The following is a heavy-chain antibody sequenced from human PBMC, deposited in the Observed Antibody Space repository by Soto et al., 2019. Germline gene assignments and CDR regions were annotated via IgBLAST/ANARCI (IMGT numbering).Heavy chain of an antibody. V-gene: IGHV3-33*01. Sequence: GGSLRLSCAASGFTFSSYGMHWVRQAPGKGLEWVALIWFDGSDKYYTESVKGRFSISRDNSKSTLFLQMNSLRAEDTAVYYCARLYCSAASCYSVGAFDIRGQGTMVTVS. CDR3: ARLYCSAASCYSVGAFDI. CDR1: GFTFSSYG. J-gene: IGHJ3*02. CDR2: IWFDGSDK. D-gene: IGHD2-15*01.